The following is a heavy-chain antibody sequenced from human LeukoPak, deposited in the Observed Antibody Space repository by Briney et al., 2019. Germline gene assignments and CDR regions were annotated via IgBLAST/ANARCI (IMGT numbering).Heavy chain of an antibody. CDR2: INHSGST. J-gene: IGHJ4*02. Sequence: SETLSLTCAVYGGSFSGYYWSWIRQPPGKGLEWIGEINHSGSTNYNPSLKSRVTISVDTSKNQFSLKLSSVTAADTAVYYCAGRPSYCSGGSCFDAYWGQGTLVTVSS. V-gene: IGHV4-34*01. D-gene: IGHD2-15*01. CDR1: GGSFSGYY. CDR3: AGRPSYCSGGSCFDAY.